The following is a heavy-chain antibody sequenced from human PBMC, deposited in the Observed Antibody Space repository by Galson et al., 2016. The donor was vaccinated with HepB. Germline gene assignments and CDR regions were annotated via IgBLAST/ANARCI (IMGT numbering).Heavy chain of an antibody. CDR1: GFTFDDYA. J-gene: IGHJ6*04. CDR3: ARGLPYCSNNSCRNYFYYYGMDV. D-gene: IGHD2-2*01. Sequence: SLRLSCAASGFTFDDYAMHWVRQTPGKGLEWVSGISWNSESIDYADSVKGRFSISGDNAKNSLHLQMNSLRPEDTALYYCARGLPYCSNNSCRNYFYYYGMDVWGKGTTVTVSS. CDR2: ISWNSESI. V-gene: IGHV3-9*01.